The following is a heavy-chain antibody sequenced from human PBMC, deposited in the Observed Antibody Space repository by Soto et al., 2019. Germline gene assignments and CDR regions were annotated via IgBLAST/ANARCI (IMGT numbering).Heavy chain of an antibody. CDR3: VKNSGWFNT. J-gene: IGHJ5*02. V-gene: IGHV4-61*01. CDR1: VCSFSSGSYY. CDR2: IYYSGST. Sequence: ESLSRTCTVSVCSFSSGSYYWSWIRQPPGKGLEWIGYIYYSGSTNYNPSLKSRVTISVDTSKNQFSLKLSSVTAADKALYYCVKNSGWFNTWGQGALVTVSS. D-gene: IGHD3-10*01.